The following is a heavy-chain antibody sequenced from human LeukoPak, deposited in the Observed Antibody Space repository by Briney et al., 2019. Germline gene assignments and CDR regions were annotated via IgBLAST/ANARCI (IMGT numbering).Heavy chain of an antibody. D-gene: IGHD4/OR15-4a*01. CDR3: ARRLWWFDY. Sequence: GGSLRLSCAASGFTFSNYDMSWVRQAPGKGLEWVAGFSGSGNTAHYADSVKGRSTISRDDSKSTLSLQMNSLRAEDTAIYYCARRLWWFDYWGQGTLVTVSS. CDR2: FSGSGNTA. V-gene: IGHV3-23*01. J-gene: IGHJ4*02. CDR1: GFTFSNYD.